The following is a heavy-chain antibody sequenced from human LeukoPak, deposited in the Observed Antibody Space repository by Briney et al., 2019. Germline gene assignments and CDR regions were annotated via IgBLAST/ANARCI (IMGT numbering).Heavy chain of an antibody. J-gene: IGHJ4*02. D-gene: IGHD4-17*01. CDR2: ISGSGGTT. Sequence: PGGSLRLSCAASGFAFSSYVMSWVRQAPGKGLDWVSVISGSGGTTYYADSVKGWFTISRDNSKNTLYLQMNSLRAEDTAIYYCAKDSSTTVTTKGGPRRSFDYWGLGTLVTVSS. CDR3: AKDSSTTVTTKGGPRRSFDY. V-gene: IGHV3-23*01. CDR1: GFAFSSYV.